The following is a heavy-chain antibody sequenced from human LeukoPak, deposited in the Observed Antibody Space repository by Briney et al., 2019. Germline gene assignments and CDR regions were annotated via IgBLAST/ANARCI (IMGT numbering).Heavy chain of an antibody. CDR2: ISSSSSYI. D-gene: IGHD3-10*01. J-gene: IGHJ4*02. CDR3: ARGPAMVRGVRSDY. Sequence: GGSLRLSCAASGLTFSSYSMNWVRQAPGKGLEWVSSISSSSSYIYYADSVKGRFTISRDNAKNSLYLQMNSLRAEDTAVYYCARGPAMVRGVRSDYWGQGTLVTVSS. CDR1: GLTFSSYS. V-gene: IGHV3-21*01.